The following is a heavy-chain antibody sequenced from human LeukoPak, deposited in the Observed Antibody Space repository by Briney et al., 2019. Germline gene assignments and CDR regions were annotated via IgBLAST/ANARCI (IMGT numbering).Heavy chain of an antibody. CDR3: AKDKAASGYYGYFDY. D-gene: IGHD3-22*01. J-gene: IGHJ4*02. CDR2: ISWNSGSI. V-gene: IGHV3-9*03. Sequence: GRSLRLXCAASGFTFDDYAMHWVRQAPGKGLEWVSGISWNSGSIGYADSVKGRFTISRDNAKNSLYLQMNSLRAEDMALYYCAKDKAASGYYGYFDYWGQGTLVTVSS. CDR1: GFTFDDYA.